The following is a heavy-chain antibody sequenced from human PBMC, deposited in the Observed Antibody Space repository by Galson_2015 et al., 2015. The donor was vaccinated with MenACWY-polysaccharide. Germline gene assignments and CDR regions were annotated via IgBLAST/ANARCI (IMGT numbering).Heavy chain of an antibody. CDR2: ISGGGGST. V-gene: IGHV3-23*01. Sequence: SLRLSCAASGFTFSSYAMGWVRQAPGKGLEWVSAISGGGGSTYYADSVKGRFTISRDNSENTLYLQMNSLRAEDTAVYYCATPETYYYDSSGYLGFDYWGQGTLVTVSS. CDR3: ATPETYYYDSSGYLGFDY. J-gene: IGHJ4*02. D-gene: IGHD3-22*01. CDR1: GFTFSSYA.